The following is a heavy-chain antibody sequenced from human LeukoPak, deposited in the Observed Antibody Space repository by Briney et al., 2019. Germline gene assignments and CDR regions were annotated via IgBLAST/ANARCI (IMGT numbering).Heavy chain of an antibody. V-gene: IGHV3-48*03. J-gene: IGHJ4*02. Sequence: GGSLRLSCAASGFTFSSYEMNWVRQAPGKGLEWGSYISSSGSTIYYADSVKGRFTISRDNAKNSLYLQMNSLRAEDTAVYYCARVNLMGFWSGYSVDSWGQGTLVTVSS. CDR2: ISSSGSTI. CDR1: GFTFSSYE. D-gene: IGHD3-3*01. CDR3: ARVNLMGFWSGYSVDS.